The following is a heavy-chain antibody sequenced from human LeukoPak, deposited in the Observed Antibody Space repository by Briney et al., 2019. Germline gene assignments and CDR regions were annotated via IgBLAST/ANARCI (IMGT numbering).Heavy chain of an antibody. V-gene: IGHV3-7*01. CDR2: IRQHGNEK. CDR1: GFTFSSYW. Sequence: PGGSLRLSCAASGFTFSSYWMSWVRQAPGKGLEWVASIRQHGNEKHYVDSVKGRFTISRDNAKNSLYLQMNGLRVEDTAIYYCARDKNYYYYYGMDVWGQGTTVTVSS. CDR3: ARDKNYYYYYGMDV. J-gene: IGHJ6*02.